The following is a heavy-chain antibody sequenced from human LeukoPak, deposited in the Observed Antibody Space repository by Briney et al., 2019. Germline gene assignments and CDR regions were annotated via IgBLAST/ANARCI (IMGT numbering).Heavy chain of an antibody. CDR2: ISSSGNTI. Sequence: PGGSLRLSCAASGFTFSDYYMSWIRQAPGKGLEWVSYISSSGNTIYYADSVKGRFTISRDNAKNSLYLQMNSLRAEDTAVYYCARDRLRSRYDILTGYYYWGQGTLVTVSS. CDR1: GFTFSDYY. D-gene: IGHD3-9*01. CDR3: ARDRLRSRYDILTGYYY. V-gene: IGHV3-11*01. J-gene: IGHJ4*02.